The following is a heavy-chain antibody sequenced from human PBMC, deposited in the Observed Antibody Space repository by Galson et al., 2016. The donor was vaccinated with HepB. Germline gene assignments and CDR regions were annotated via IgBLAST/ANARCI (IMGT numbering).Heavy chain of an antibody. CDR1: GYTFTNYW. CDR3: ARRGIAVAGRGGIDY. CDR2: VYPGDSDT. D-gene: IGHD6-19*01. J-gene: IGHJ4*02. Sequence: SGAEVKEPGESLKISCKGSGYTFTNYWIGWVRQMPGKGLEWMAMVYPGDSDTRYGPSFRGQVTISADKFSSTAYLQWSSLQASDTAVYYCARRGIAVAGRGGIDYWGQGTLVTVSS. V-gene: IGHV5-51*01.